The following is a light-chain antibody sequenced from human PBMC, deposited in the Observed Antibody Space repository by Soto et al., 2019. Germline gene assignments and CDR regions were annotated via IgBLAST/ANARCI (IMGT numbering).Light chain of an antibody. J-gene: IGKJ2*01. V-gene: IGKV4-1*01. CDR1: QSVLYSSNNKNY. Sequence: DIVMTQSPDSLAVSLGERATINCKSSQSVLYSSNNKNYSAWYQQKPGQPPKLLIYWASTRESGVPDRFSGSGSGTDFTLTISSLQAEDVAVYYCQQYYSTLRGIFGQGTKLEIK. CDR2: WAS. CDR3: QQYYSTLRGI.